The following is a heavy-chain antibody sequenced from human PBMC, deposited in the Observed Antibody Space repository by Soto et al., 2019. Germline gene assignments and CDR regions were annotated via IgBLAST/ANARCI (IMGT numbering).Heavy chain of an antibody. J-gene: IGHJ6*02. CDR2: IIPIFGTA. Sequence: VKVSCKASGGTFSSYAISWVRQAPGQGLEWMGGIIPIFGTANYAQKFQGRVTITADESTSTAYMELSSLRSEDTAVYYCARDGHTAMDAYYYYYGMDVWGQGTTVTVSS. D-gene: IGHD5-18*01. CDR3: ARDGHTAMDAYYYYYGMDV. V-gene: IGHV1-69*13. CDR1: GGTFSSYA.